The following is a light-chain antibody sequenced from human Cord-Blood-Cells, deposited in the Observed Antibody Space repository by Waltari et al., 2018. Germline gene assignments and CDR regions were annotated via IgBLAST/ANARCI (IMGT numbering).Light chain of an antibody. J-gene: IGKJ4*01. Sequence: EIVMTQSPATLSVSPGERATLSCRASQSVSSNLAWYQQKPGQAPRLLIYGASTSATGIPARFRGSGSGTEFTLTISSLQSEDFAVYYCQQYNNWPPVTFGGGTKVEIK. CDR3: QQYNNWPPVT. CDR1: QSVSSN. CDR2: GAS. V-gene: IGKV3-15*01.